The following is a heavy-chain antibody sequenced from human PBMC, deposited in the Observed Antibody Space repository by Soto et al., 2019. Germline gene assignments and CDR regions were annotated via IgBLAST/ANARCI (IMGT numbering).Heavy chain of an antibody. CDR1: GFTFSSYG. Sequence: GGSLRLSCAASGFTFSSYGMHWVRQAPGKGLEWVAVISYDGSNKYYADSVKGRFTISRDNSKNTLYLQKNSLRAEDTAGYYCAKEGIAAAGPPRYFYDYYGMDVWGQGTTVTVSS. V-gene: IGHV3-30*18. CDR3: AKEGIAAAGPPRYFYDYYGMDV. D-gene: IGHD6-13*01. CDR2: ISYDGSNK. J-gene: IGHJ6*02.